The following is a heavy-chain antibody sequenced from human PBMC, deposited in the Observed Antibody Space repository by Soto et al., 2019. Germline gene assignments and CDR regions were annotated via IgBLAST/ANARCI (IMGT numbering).Heavy chain of an antibody. CDR2: ISSSSSTI. J-gene: IGHJ6*02. CDR1: GFTFSSYS. CDR3: ASTRYSSGWYLVNYYYGMDV. Sequence: GGSLRLSCAASGFTFSSYSMNWVRQAPGKGLEWVSYISSSSSTIHYADSVKGRFTISRDNAKNSLYLQMNSLRDEDTAVYFCASTRYSSGWYLVNYYYGMDVWGQGTTVTVSS. V-gene: IGHV3-48*02. D-gene: IGHD6-19*01.